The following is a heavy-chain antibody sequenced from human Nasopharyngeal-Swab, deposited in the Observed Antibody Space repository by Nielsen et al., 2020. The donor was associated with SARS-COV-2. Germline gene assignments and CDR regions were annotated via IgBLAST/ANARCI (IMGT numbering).Heavy chain of an antibody. V-gene: IGHV4-34*01. J-gene: IGHJ4*02. D-gene: IGHD3-22*01. CDR3: ARGQGPRHYYDSSGYYYDVLGRGYYFDY. Sequence: REVPGKGLEWIGEINHSGSTNYDPSLKSRVTISVDTSKNQFSLKLSSVTAADTAVYYCARGQGPRHYYDSSGYYYDVLGRGYYFDYWGQGTLVTVSS. CDR2: INHSGST.